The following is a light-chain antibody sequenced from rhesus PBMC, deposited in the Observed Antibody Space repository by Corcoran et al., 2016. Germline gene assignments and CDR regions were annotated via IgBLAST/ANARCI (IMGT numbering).Light chain of an antibody. CDR3: QQSSNLLT. CDR1: QSVGSY. CDR2: GES. V-gene: IGKV3-24*04. Sequence: ETVVTQSPATLALSPGERATLSCRASQSVGSYLAWYQQKPGQAPRLLIYGESSRATGIPDRFSGSGSGTDLTLTISSLEPEDVGVYYCQQSSNLLTFGGGTKVEIK. J-gene: IGKJ4*01.